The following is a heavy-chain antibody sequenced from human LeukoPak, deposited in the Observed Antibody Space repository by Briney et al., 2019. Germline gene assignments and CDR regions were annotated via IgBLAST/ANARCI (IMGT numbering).Heavy chain of an antibody. D-gene: IGHD4-17*01. Sequence: GGSLRLSCAASGFSISDHYMDWVRQAPGKGLEWVGRVRNRPNGYTTDYGTSVKGRFTISRDDSTNSLYLQMNSLTSEDTAVYYCTRVRHGDYFDYWGQGTLVSVS. CDR1: GFSISDHY. J-gene: IGHJ4*02. CDR2: VRNRPNGYTT. V-gene: IGHV3-72*01. CDR3: TRVRHGDYFDY.